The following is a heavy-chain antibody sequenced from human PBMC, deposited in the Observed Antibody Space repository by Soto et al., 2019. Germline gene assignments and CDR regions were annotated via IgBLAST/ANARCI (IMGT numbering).Heavy chain of an antibody. Sequence: ASVKVSCKASGYTFTGYYMHWVRQAPGQGLEWMGWINPNSGGTNYAQKFQGWVTMTRDTSISTAYMELSRLRSDDTAVYYCARDQVLNSSGWYDYWGQGLLVTVSS. J-gene: IGHJ4*02. V-gene: IGHV1-2*04. CDR2: INPNSGGT. D-gene: IGHD6-19*01. CDR1: GYTFTGYY. CDR3: ARDQVLNSSGWYDY.